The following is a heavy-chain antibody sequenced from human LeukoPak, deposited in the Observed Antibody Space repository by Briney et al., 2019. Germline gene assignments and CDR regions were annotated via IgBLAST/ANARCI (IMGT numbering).Heavy chain of an antibody. Sequence: SGPTLVNPTQTLTLTCTFSGFSLSTSGVGVGWIRQPPGKALEWLALIYWNDDKRYSPSLKSRLTITKDTSKNQVVLTMTNMDPVDTATYYCAHSDYDFWSGYQYYGMDVWGQGTTVTVSS. D-gene: IGHD3-3*01. V-gene: IGHV2-5*01. CDR3: AHSDYDFWSGYQYYGMDV. CDR1: GFSLSTSGVG. CDR2: IYWNDDK. J-gene: IGHJ6*02.